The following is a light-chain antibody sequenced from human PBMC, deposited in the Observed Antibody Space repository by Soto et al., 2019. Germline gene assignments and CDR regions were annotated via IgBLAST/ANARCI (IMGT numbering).Light chain of an antibody. CDR3: AAWDDSRNSVV. CDR1: SSNIGSNT. CDR2: SNN. J-gene: IGLJ2*01. V-gene: IGLV1-44*01. Sequence: QAVVTQPPSASGTPGQRVTISCSGSSSNIGSNTVNWYQQVPGTAPKLLIYSNNKRPSGVPDRFSGSKSGTSASLAISGLQSEDEADYYCAAWDDSRNSVVFGGGTKLTVL.